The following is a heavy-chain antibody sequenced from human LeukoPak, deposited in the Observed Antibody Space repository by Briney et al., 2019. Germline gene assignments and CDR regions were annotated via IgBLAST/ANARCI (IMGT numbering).Heavy chain of an antibody. CDR3: ARDLGDGYGDNNWFDP. V-gene: IGHV3-48*04. CDR2: ISSSSTI. CDR1: GFTFSSYS. D-gene: IGHD4-17*01. Sequence: GGSLRLSCAASGFTFSSYSMNWVRQAPGKGLEWVSYISSSSTIYYADSVKGRFTISRDNAKNSLYLQMNSLRAEDTAVYYCARDLGDGYGDNNWFDPWGQGTLVTVSS. J-gene: IGHJ5*02.